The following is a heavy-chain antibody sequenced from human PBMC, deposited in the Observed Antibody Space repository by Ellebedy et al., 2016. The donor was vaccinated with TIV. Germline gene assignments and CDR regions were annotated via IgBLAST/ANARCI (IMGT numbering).Heavy chain of an antibody. CDR1: GGSLSSDY. CDR2: INHSGST. V-gene: IGHV4-34*01. CDR3: ARAFQYSSGWAFDY. Sequence: MPSETLSLTCAVHGGSLSSDYWSWIRQSPEKGLAWIGEINHSGSTSYNPSLKSRVSISVDTPKKQFSLKMSSVTAADTAVYYCARAFQYSSGWAFDYWGQGTLVTVSS. J-gene: IGHJ4*02. D-gene: IGHD6-19*01.